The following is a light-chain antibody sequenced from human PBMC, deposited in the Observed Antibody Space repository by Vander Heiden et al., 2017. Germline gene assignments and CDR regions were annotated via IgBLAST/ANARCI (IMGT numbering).Light chain of an antibody. CDR2: KAS. CDR1: QNINNW. CDR3: HQYNSYSPST. V-gene: IGKV1-5*03. Sequence: DIQMTQSPSTLAASVGDRVTITCRASQNINNWLAWYQQRPGKAPKLLIYKASTLESGVASRFSGSGSGTEFTLTISSLQPDGFATYYCHQYNSYSPSTFGQGTQVEIK. J-gene: IGKJ1*01.